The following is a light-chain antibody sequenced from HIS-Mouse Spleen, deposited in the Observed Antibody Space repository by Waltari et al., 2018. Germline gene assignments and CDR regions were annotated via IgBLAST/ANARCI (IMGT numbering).Light chain of an antibody. V-gene: IGLV2-11*01. Sequence: QSALTQPRSVSGSPGQSVTISCTCTSSDVGGYTYVYWYQQHPGKAPKLMIYDVSKRPSGVPDRFSGSKSGNTASLTISGLQAEDEADYYCCSYAGSYTGVFGTGTKVTVL. J-gene: IGLJ1*01. CDR1: SSDVGGYTY. CDR3: CSYAGSYTGV. CDR2: DVS.